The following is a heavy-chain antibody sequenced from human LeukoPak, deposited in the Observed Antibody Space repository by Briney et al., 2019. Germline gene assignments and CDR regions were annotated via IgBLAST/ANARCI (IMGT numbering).Heavy chain of an antibody. CDR2: IIPIFGTA. V-gene: IGHV1-69*05. J-gene: IGHJ6*03. Sequence: ASVKVSCKASGGTFSSYAISWVRQAPGQGLEWMGGIIPIFGTANYAQKFQGRVTITTDESTSTAYMELSSLRSEDTAVYYCARGYGGWGYYYYYMGVWGKGTTVTVSS. D-gene: IGHD3-16*01. CDR1: GGTFSSYA. CDR3: ARGYGGWGYYYYYMGV.